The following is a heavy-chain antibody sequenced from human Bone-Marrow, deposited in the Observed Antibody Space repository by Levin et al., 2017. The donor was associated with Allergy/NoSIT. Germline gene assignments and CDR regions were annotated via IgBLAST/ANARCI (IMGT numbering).Heavy chain of an antibody. CDR1: GFSFSNAW. D-gene: IGHD3-3*01. CDR3: TTDPEASTDLWSGYSLIFDH. V-gene: IGHV3-15*01. CDR2: IKSKINGGTT. J-gene: IGHJ4*02. Sequence: PGGSLRLSCAASGFSFSNAWMSWVRQAPGKGLEWVGRIKSKINGGTTDYSAPVQGRFTISRDDSKNTVYLQMNSLRAEDTAVYYCTTDPEASTDLWSGYSLIFDHWGQGSLVTVSS.